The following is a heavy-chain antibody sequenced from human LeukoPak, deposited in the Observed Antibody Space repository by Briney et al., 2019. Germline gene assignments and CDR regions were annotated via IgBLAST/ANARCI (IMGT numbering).Heavy chain of an antibody. V-gene: IGHV3-53*01. CDR1: GFTVSSNY. J-gene: IGHJ4*02. Sequence: GGSLRLSCAASGFTVSSNYMSWVRQAPGKGLEWVSIIYTGGSTYYADSVKGRFTISRDNSKNTLYLQMNSLRAEDTAVYYCARGNNYYDSSGPLDYWGQGTLVTVSS. CDR2: IYTGGST. D-gene: IGHD3-22*01. CDR3: ARGNNYYDSSGPLDY.